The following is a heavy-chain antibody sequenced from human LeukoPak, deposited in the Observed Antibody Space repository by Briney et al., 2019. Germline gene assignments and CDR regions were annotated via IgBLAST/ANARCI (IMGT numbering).Heavy chain of an antibody. CDR3: AKDRTPRNLNYDFWSGYYLDV. CDR2: ISGDGGST. V-gene: IGHV3-43*02. D-gene: IGHD3-3*01. Sequence: GGSLRLSCAASGFTFDDYAMHWVGQAPGKSLEWVSLISGDGGSTYYADSVKGRFTISRDNSKNSLYLQMNSLRTEDTALYYCAKDRTPRNLNYDFWSGYYLDVWGKGTTVTVSS. CDR1: GFTFDDYA. J-gene: IGHJ6*03.